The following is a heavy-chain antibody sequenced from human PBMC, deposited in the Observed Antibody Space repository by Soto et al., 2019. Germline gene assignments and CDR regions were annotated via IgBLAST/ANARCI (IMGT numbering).Heavy chain of an antibody. CDR1: VFTCSSYW. V-gene: IGHV3-7*01. Sequence: GGALRVSCAASVFTCSSYWMSWVRQAPGKGLEWVANIKQDGSEKYYVDAVKGRFTISRDNAKNSLYLQMNSLRAEDTAVYYCARSDYTYYYDSSGYYYFDYWGQGTLVTVSS. J-gene: IGHJ4*02. D-gene: IGHD3-22*01. CDR3: ARSDYTYYYDSSGYYYFDY. CDR2: IKQDGSEK.